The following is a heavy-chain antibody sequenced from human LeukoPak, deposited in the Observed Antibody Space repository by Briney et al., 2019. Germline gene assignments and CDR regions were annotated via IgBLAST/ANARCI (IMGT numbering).Heavy chain of an antibody. CDR3: AKDLVPTTPYYYYYMDV. CDR1: GFTFSSYA. Sequence: LGGSLRLSCAASGFTFSSYAMSWVRQAPGKGLEWVSAISGSGGSTYYADSVKGRFTISRDNSKNTLYLQMNSLRAEDTAVYYCAKDLVPTTPYYYYYMDVWGKGTTVTVSS. V-gene: IGHV3-23*01. CDR2: ISGSGGST. J-gene: IGHJ6*03. D-gene: IGHD2-8*01.